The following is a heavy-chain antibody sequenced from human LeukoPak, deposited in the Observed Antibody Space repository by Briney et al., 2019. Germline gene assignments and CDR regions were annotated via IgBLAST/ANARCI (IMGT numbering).Heavy chain of an antibody. J-gene: IGHJ3*02. CDR1: GFTFRDYY. D-gene: IGHD3-3*01. CDR3: ATTDFGVGRPEDAFDI. V-gene: IGHV3-11*04. CDR2: ISSSGSTI. Sequence: GGSLRLSCAASGFTFRDYYMSWIRQAPGKGLEWVSYISSSGSTIYYADSVKGRFTISRDNAKNSLYLQMNSLRAEDTAVYYCATTDFGVGRPEDAFDIWGQGTMVTVSS.